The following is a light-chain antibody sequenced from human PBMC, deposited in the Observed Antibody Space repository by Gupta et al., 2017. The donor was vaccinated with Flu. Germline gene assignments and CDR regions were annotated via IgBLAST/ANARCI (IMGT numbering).Light chain of an antibody. V-gene: IGKV3-15*01. CDR1: QHVRDN. Sequence: EIVMTQSPGNLSVSPGERATLSCRASQHVRDNLAWYQHKPGQAPRLLFSGSSTRATGVPARFSGSGSGTDFTLTISSLQSEDLAIYYCQQDNNCPWTFGQGTKVEIK. J-gene: IGKJ1*01. CDR2: GSS. CDR3: QQDNNCPWT.